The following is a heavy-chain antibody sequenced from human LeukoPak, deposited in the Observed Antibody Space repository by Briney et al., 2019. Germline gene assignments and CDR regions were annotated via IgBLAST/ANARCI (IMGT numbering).Heavy chain of an antibody. J-gene: IGHJ4*02. CDR2: IIPILGIA. CDR1: GGTFISYA. V-gene: IGHV1-69*04. Sequence: SVKVSCKASGGTFISYAISWVRQAPGQGLEWMGRIIPILGIANYAQKFQGRVTITADKSTSTAYMELSSLRSEDTAVYYCATPYYYDSSGYPIDYWGQGTLVTGSS. D-gene: IGHD3-22*01. CDR3: ATPYYYDSSGYPIDY.